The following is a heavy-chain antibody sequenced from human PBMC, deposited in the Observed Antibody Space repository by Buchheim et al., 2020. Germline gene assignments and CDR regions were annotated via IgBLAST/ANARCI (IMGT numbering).Heavy chain of an antibody. Sequence: EVQLVESGGGLVQPGGSLRLSCAASGFTFSSYWMHWVRQVPGKGLVWVSRINSDERVTSYAASVKGRFTISRDDAKNTLDLQMNSLSVEDTAVYYCARGTGGSVDYWGQETL. CDR3: ARGTGGSVDY. D-gene: IGHD3-16*01. V-gene: IGHV3-74*01. CDR1: GFTFSSYW. J-gene: IGHJ4*02. CDR2: INSDERVT.